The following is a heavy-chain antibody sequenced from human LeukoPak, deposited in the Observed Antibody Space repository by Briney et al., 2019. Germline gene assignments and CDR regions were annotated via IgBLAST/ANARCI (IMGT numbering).Heavy chain of an antibody. CDR1: GFTVSSSY. CDR3: ARDSSWSFDY. Sequence: GGSLRLSCAASGFTVSSSYMTWVRQAPGKGLEWVSTIYSGGNTYYADSVKGRFTISRDNANNSLYLQMNSLRDEDTAVYYCARDSSWSFDYWGQGTLVTVSS. V-gene: IGHV3-53*01. CDR2: IYSGGNT. J-gene: IGHJ4*02. D-gene: IGHD6-13*01.